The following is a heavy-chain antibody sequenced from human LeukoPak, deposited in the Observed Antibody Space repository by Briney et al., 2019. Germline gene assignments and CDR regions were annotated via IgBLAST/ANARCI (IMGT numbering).Heavy chain of an antibody. V-gene: IGHV3-53*01. J-gene: IGHJ3*02. D-gene: IGHD2-21*02. CDR2: IYSGGSI. Sequence: GGSLRLSCAASGFSVSANHMSWVRQAPGRGLDWVSTIYSGGSIYYADSVKGRFTISRDNSKNTLFLQMNSLRVEDTDVYYCARASRVTTRLDAFDIWGQGTMVTVSS. CDR1: GFSVSANH. CDR3: ARASRVTTRLDAFDI.